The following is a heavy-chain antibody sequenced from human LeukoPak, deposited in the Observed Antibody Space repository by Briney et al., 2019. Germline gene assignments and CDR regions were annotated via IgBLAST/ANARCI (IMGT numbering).Heavy chain of an antibody. CDR1: GGSISSSNW. D-gene: IGHD3-22*01. J-gene: IGHJ4*02. CDR3: ARARQNYYDSSGYEDY. V-gene: IGHV4-4*02. CDR2: IYHSGST. Sequence: SGTLSLTCAVSGGSISSSNWWSWVRQPPGKGLEWIGEIYHSGSTNYNPSLKSRVTISVDKSKNQFSLKLSSVTAADTAVYYCARARQNYYDSSGYEDYWGQGTLVTVSS.